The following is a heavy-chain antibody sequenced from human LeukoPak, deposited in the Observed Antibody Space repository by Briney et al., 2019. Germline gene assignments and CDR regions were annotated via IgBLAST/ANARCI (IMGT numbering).Heavy chain of an antibody. D-gene: IGHD4-23*01. CDR3: ARENYGGNSVFDY. J-gene: IGHJ4*02. CDR1: GYTFTGYY. V-gene: IGHV1-2*02. CDR2: INPNSGGT. Sequence: ASVKVSCKASGYTFTGYYMHWVRQAAGQGLEWMGWINPNSGGTNYAQKFQGRVTMTRDTSISTAYMELSRLRSDDTDVHYCARENYGGNSVFDYWGQGTLVTVSS.